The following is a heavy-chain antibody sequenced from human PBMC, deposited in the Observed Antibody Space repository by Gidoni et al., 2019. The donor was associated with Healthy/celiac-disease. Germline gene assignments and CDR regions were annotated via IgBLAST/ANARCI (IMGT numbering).Heavy chain of an antibody. V-gene: IGHV3-64*02. D-gene: IGHD3-10*01. CDR3: ARGAGMVRGVMARPFYGMDV. CDR2: ISSNGGST. J-gene: IGHJ6*02. Sequence: EVQLVESGEGLVQPGGSLRLSCAASGFTFSSYAMHWVRQAPGKGLEYVSAISSNGGSTYYADSVKGRFTISRDNSKNTLYLQMGSLRAEDMAVYYCARGAGMVRGVMARPFYGMDVWGQGTTVTVSS. CDR1: GFTFSSYA.